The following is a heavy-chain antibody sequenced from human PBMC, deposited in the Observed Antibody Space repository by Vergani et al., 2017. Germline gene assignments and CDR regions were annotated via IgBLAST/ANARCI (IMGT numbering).Heavy chain of an antibody. Sequence: QVLLQESGPGLVKPSETLSLTCTVSGGSISSYYWSWIRQPPGKGLEWIGYIYYSGSTNYNPSLKSRVTISVDTSKNQFSLKLSSVTAADTAVYYCARGVISGSYYYYWGQGTLVTVSS. CDR3: ARGVISGSYYYY. CDR1: GGSISSYY. V-gene: IGHV4-59*01. CDR2: IYYSGST. J-gene: IGHJ4*02. D-gene: IGHD3-10*01.